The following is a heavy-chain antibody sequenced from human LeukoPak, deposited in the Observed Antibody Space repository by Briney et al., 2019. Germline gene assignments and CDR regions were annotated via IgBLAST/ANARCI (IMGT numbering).Heavy chain of an antibody. CDR1: GYTFTSYY. D-gene: IGHD5-18*01. V-gene: IGHV1-46*01. Sequence: GASVKVSCKASGYTFTSYYMHWVRQARGEGLEWRGMINPSGGSKTYEQKFQGRVTMTRDTSTSTVYMELSSLRSEDTAVYYCARDEVKYNYGPGAFDIWGQGTMVTVSS. CDR3: ARDEVKYNYGPGAFDI. J-gene: IGHJ3*02. CDR2: INPSGGSK.